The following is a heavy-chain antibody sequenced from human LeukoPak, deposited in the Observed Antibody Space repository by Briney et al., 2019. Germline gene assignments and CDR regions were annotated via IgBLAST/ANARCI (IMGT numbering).Heavy chain of an antibody. D-gene: IGHD3-10*01. V-gene: IGHV1-69*13. CDR2: IIPIFGTA. J-gene: IGHJ4*02. Sequence: ASVKVSCKAPGGTFSSYAISWVRQAPGQGLEWMGGIIPIFGTANYAQKFQGRVTITADESTSTAYMELSSLRSEDTAVYYCARGLTYYYGSGSSSFDYWGQGTLVTVSS. CDR1: GGTFSSYA. CDR3: ARGLTYYYGSGSSSFDY.